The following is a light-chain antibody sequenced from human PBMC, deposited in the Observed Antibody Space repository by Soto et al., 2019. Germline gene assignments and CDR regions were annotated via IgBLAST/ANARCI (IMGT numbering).Light chain of an antibody. CDR1: QRISSY. Sequence: DIQMTQSPSSLSASVGDRVTITCRASQRISSYLNWYQQKPGKAPKLLIYAASSLQSGVPSRFSGSGSGTYFTLTISSLQPEDFATYYCQQSSGFTFGPGTKVDIK. CDR3: QQSSGFT. J-gene: IGKJ3*01. CDR2: AAS. V-gene: IGKV1-39*01.